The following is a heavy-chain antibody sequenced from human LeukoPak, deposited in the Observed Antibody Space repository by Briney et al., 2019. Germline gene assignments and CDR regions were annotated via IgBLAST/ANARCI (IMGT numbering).Heavy chain of an antibody. D-gene: IGHD2-2*02. CDR1: GFTFSSYA. Sequence: GGSLRLSCAASGFTFSSYAMHWVRQAPGKGLEYVSAISSNGGSTYYANSVKGRFTISRDNSKNTLYLQMGSLRAEDMAVYYCARAHQLLHPRDAFDIWGQGTMVTVSS. J-gene: IGHJ3*02. CDR3: ARAHQLLHPRDAFDI. CDR2: ISSNGGST. V-gene: IGHV3-64*01.